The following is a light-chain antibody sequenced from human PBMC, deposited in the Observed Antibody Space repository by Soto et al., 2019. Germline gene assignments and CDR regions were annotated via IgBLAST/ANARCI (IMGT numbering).Light chain of an antibody. Sequence: EIVLTQSPGTLSLSPGERATLSCRASQSVSSNYLAWYQQRPGQSPRLLIYGASSRATGIPDRFSGSGSGTDFTLTISRLEPEDFAMYYCHQYGSSPLTFGGGPKVEIK. CDR1: QSVSSNY. CDR3: HQYGSSPLT. V-gene: IGKV3-20*01. J-gene: IGKJ4*01. CDR2: GAS.